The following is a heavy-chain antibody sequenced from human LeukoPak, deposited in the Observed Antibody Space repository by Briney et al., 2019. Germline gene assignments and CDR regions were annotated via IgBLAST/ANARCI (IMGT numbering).Heavy chain of an antibody. CDR3: ASGSHWYLIEY. V-gene: IGHV4-34*01. Sequence: PSETLSLTCAVYGGSFSGYYWSWIRQPPGKGLEWIGEVNHSGSTNYNPSLKSRVTISVDTSKNQFSLKLSSVTAADTAVYYCASGSHWYLIEYWGQGTLVTVSS. D-gene: IGHD6-13*01. CDR2: VNHSGST. CDR1: GGSFSGYY. J-gene: IGHJ4*02.